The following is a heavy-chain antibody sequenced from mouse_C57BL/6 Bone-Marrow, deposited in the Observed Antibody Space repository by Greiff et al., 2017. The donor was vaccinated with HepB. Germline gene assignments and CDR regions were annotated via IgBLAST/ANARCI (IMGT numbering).Heavy chain of an antibody. CDR3: TRLDSSGLYYFDY. V-gene: IGHV1-5*01. CDR1: GYTFTSYW. CDR2: IYPGNSDT. J-gene: IGHJ2*01. D-gene: IGHD3-2*02. Sequence: VQLQQSGTVLARPGASVKMSCKTSGYTFTSYWMHWVKHRPGQGLEWIGAIYPGNSDTSYNQKFKGKAKLTAVTSASTAYMELSSLTNEDSAVYYCTRLDSSGLYYFDYWGQGTTLTVSS.